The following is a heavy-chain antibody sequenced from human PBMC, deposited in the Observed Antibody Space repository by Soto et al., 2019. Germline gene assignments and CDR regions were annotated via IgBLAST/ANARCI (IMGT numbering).Heavy chain of an antibody. CDR1: GGSFSGYY. Sequence: PSETLSLTCAVSGGSFSGYYWSWIRQPPGKGLEWIGEINHSGSTNYNPSLKSRVTISVDTSKNQFSLRLGSVTAADTAVYYCARHRYAGLVGEWGPGTIVAVSS. CDR2: INHSGST. J-gene: IGHJ4*02. D-gene: IGHD2-8*01. CDR3: ARHRYAGLVGE. V-gene: IGHV4-34*01.